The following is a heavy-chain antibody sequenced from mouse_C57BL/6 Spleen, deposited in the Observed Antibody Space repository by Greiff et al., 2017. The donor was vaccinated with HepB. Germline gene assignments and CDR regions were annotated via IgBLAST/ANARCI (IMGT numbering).Heavy chain of an antibody. V-gene: IGHV1-82*01. Sequence: QVQLQQSGPELVKPGASVKISCKASGYAFSSSWMNWVKQRPGKGLEWIGRIYPGDGDTNYNGKFKGKATLTADKSSSTAYMQLSSLTSEDSAVYFCARSYDSRDYWGQGTTLTVSS. CDR1: GYAFSSSW. D-gene: IGHD2-4*01. J-gene: IGHJ2*01. CDR3: ARSYDSRDY. CDR2: IYPGDGDT.